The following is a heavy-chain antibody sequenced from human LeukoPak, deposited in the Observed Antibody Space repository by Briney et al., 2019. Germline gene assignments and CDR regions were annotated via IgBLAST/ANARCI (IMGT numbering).Heavy chain of an antibody. J-gene: IGHJ6*02. Sequence: GGSLRLSCAASGFTFRSYGMYWVRQAPGKGLEWVAFIRYDGSNKYYADSVKGRFTISRDNSKNTQSLQMNSLRTEDTAVYYCAKRADYDILTGYYYYGMDVWGQGTTVTVSS. CDR3: AKRADYDILTGYYYYGMDV. CDR1: GFTFRSYG. D-gene: IGHD3-9*01. CDR2: IRYDGSNK. V-gene: IGHV3-30*02.